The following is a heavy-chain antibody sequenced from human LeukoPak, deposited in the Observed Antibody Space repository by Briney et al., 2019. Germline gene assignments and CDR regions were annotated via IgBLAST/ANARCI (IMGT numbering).Heavy chain of an antibody. Sequence: QAGRSLRLSCAASGFTFSSYDMHWVRQAPGKGLEWVSTISGGGGSTYYADFVKGRFTISRDNSKNMLYLQMSGLRAEDTAVYYCAKDSSIGSSGYYYVAYWGQGTLVTVSS. J-gene: IGHJ4*02. CDR3: AKDSSIGSSGYYYVAY. CDR2: ISGGGGST. V-gene: IGHV3-23*01. D-gene: IGHD3-22*01. CDR1: GFTFSSYD.